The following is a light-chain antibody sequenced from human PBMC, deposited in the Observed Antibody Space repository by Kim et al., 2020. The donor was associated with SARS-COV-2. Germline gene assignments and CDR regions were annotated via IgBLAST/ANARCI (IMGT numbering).Light chain of an antibody. Sequence: GQTVTITCSGDDSGDRLGNKYVSWYQQKAGQSPVVVIYQDNKRPSGIPERFSGSNSGNTATLTITGTQPMDEGVYYCQTWDYTTVPFGGGTQLTVL. V-gene: IGLV3-1*01. CDR3: QTWDYTTVP. J-gene: IGLJ2*01. CDR1: RLGNKY. CDR2: QDN.